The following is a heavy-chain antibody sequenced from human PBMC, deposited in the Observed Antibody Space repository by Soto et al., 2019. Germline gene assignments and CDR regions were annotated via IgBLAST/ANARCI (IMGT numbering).Heavy chain of an antibody. CDR1: GGAISSDY. J-gene: IGHJ4*02. Sequence: PSETLSLTFNVSGGAISSDYWSWIRQPPGKGLEWIGYIYYSGSTNYNPSLKSRVTISVDTSKNQFSLKLSSVTAADTAVYYCASGRGYSYGYPSDYWGQGTLVTVS. CDR3: ASGRGYSYGYPSDY. V-gene: IGHV4-59*01. CDR2: IYYSGST. D-gene: IGHD5-18*01.